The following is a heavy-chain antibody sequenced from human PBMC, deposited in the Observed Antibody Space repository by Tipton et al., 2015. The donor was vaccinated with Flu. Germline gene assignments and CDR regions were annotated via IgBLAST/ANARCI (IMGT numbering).Heavy chain of an antibody. J-gene: IGHJ5*02. Sequence: SLRLSCAASGFTFSDYYMSWIRQAPGKGLEWVSYISSSGSTIYYADSVKGRFTISRDNAKNSLYLQMNSLRAEDTAVYYCACSLWFGDRNWFDPWGQGTLVTVSS. CDR3: ACSLWFGDRNWFDP. D-gene: IGHD3-10*01. CDR2: ISSSGSTI. V-gene: IGHV3-11*01. CDR1: GFTFSDYY.